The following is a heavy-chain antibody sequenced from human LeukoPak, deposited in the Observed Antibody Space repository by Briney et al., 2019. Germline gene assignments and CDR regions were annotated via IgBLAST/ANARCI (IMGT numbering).Heavy chain of an antibody. V-gene: IGHV4-61*02. D-gene: IGHD1-1*01. CDR3: ARELELERRFANWYHYYMDV. CDR2: IYTSGST. Sequence: SETLSLTCTVSGGSISSGSYYWSWIRQPAGKGLEWIGRIYTSGSTSYNPSLKSRVTISVDTSKNQFSLKLSSVTAADTAVYYCARELELERRFANWYHYYMDVWGIGTTVTISS. CDR1: GGSISSGSYY. J-gene: IGHJ6*03.